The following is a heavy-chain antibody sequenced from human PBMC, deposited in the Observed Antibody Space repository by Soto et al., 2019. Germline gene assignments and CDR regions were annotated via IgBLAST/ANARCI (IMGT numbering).Heavy chain of an antibody. CDR3: ARRNSSGAIAD. J-gene: IGHJ4*02. CDR1: GDSVNPHDW. CDR2: ISHNDLK. D-gene: IGHD2-21*01. Sequence: LYLSCAGSGDSVNPHDWCAWVLQPPGKRPEWIGEISHNDLKNYHPFLKTRLSFSISRDRSSFQFSLSLRSVTATDTAVYFCARRNSSGAIADWGQGKMVTVSS. V-gene: IGHV4-4*01.